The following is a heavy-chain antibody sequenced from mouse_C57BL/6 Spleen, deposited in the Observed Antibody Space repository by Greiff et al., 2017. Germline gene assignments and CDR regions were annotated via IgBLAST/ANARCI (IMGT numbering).Heavy chain of an antibody. D-gene: IGHD2-5*01. CDR3: AREGDSNYDYFDY. CDR2: ISDGVSYT. J-gene: IGHJ2*01. Sequence: QLVESGGGLVKPGGSLKLSCAASGFTFSSYAMSWVRQTPEKRLEWVATISDGVSYTYYPDNVKGRFTISRDNAKNNLYLQMSHLKSDDTTMYYCAREGDSNYDYFDYWGQGTTLTVSS. V-gene: IGHV5-4*01. CDR1: GFTFSSYA.